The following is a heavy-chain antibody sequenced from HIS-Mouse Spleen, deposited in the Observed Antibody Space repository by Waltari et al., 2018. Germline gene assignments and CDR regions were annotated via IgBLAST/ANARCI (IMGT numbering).Heavy chain of an antibody. J-gene: IGHJ4*02. CDR3: ARDHQTTNWGSNFDY. V-gene: IGHV1-2*02. CDR2: INPNSGGT. Sequence: QVQLVQSGAEVKKPGASVKVACKASGYTCTGYYMHWVRQAPGQGLEWMGWINPNSGGTNYAQKFQGRVTMTRDTSISTAYMELSRLRSDDTAVYYCARDHQTTNWGSNFDYWGQGTLVTVSS. D-gene: IGHD7-27*01. CDR1: GYTCTGYY.